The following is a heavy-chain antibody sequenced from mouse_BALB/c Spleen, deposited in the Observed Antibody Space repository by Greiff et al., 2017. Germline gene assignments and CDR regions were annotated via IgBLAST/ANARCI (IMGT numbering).Heavy chain of an antibody. CDR3: ARGLRREDAMDY. CDR2: IDPANGNT. J-gene: IGHJ4*01. D-gene: IGHD2-4*01. CDR1: GYSFTSYW. Sequence: VQLQQPGAELVRPGASVKLSCKASGYSFTSYWMHWVKQRPEQGLEWIGRIDPANGNTKYDPKFQGKATITADTSSNTAYLQLSSLTSEDTAVYYCARGLRREDAMDYWGQGTSVTVSS. V-gene: IGHV14-1*02.